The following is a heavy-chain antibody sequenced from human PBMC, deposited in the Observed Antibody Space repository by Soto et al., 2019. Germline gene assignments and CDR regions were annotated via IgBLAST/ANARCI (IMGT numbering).Heavy chain of an antibody. V-gene: IGHV3-23*01. J-gene: IGHJ6*03. D-gene: IGHD1-26*01. Sequence: GGSLRLSCAASGFTFSSFSAYSMSWVRQTPGKGLEWVSTLSGSGGSTYYADSVKGRFTISRDSSIHTLYLQMNSLRGEDTAVYYCSKLGGYDYDYYMDVWGKGTTVTVSS. CDR3: SKLGGYDYDYYMDV. CDR2: LSGSGGST. CDR1: GFTFSSFSAYS.